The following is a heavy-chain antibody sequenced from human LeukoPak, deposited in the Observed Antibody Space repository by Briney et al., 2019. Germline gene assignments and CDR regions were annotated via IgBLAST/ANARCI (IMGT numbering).Heavy chain of an antibody. CDR3: ARMDYFDPYYFDY. J-gene: IGHJ4*02. D-gene: IGHD3-9*01. Sequence: GGPLRLSCAASGFTVSSNYMSWVRQAPGKGLEWVSVIYSGGSTYYADSVKGRFTISRDNSKNTPYRPMNSLRAEDTAVYYCARMDYFDPYYFDYWGQGTLVTVSS. CDR2: IYSGGST. V-gene: IGHV3-53*01. CDR1: GFTVSSNY.